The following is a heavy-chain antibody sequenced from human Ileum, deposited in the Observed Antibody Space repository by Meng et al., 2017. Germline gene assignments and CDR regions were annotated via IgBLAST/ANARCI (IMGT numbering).Heavy chain of an antibody. CDR2: TSTYNSNR. CDR3: ARGRHCSSTTCYLSDS. Sequence: QVHLVQSGPEVRNTGDSVKVSCQASGYSITNYGINWLRQAAGKGLEWMGWTSTYNSNRNYAQSLQVRVTMTTDTSTTTAYMELRSLTFDDTAVYYCARGRHCSSTTCYLSDSWGQGTLVTVSS. J-gene: IGHJ4*02. CDR1: GYSITNYG. D-gene: IGHD2-2*01. V-gene: IGHV1-18*01.